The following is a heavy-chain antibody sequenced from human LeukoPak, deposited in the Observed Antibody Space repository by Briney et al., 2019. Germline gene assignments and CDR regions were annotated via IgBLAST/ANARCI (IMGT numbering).Heavy chain of an antibody. CDR1: RGTFSSYA. V-gene: IGHV1-69*04. Sequence: ASVKVSCKASRGTFSSYAISWVRQAPGQGLEWMGRIIPILGIANYAQKFQGRVTITADKSTSTAYMELSRLRSEDTAVYYCARDYGGCSSTSCYTTGGAFDIWGQGTMVTVSS. CDR2: IIPILGIA. D-gene: IGHD2-2*02. J-gene: IGHJ3*02. CDR3: ARDYGGCSSTSCYTTGGAFDI.